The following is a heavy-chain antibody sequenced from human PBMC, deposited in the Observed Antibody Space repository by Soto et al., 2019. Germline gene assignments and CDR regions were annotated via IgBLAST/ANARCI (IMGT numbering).Heavy chain of an antibody. CDR2: IIPIFGTA. CDR1: GGTFSSYA. V-gene: IGHV1-69*01. D-gene: IGHD6-13*01. Sequence: QVQLVQSGAEVKKPGSSVTVSCKASGGTFSSYAISWVRQAPGQGLEWMGGIIPIFGTANYAQKFQGRVTITADESTSTAYMELSSLRSEDTAVYYCARGEAASSSWYGSLFDYWGQGTLVTVSS. J-gene: IGHJ4*02. CDR3: ARGEAASSSWYGSLFDY.